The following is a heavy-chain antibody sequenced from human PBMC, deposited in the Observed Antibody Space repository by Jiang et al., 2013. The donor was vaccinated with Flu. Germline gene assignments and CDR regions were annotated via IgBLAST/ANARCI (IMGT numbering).Heavy chain of an antibody. D-gene: IGHD3-3*01. J-gene: IGHJ6*02. CDR1: GGSISSSNHY. V-gene: IGHV4-39*01. CDR3: ARHRVDLHNYYYYGMDV. CDR2: VYYSGTT. Sequence: GLVKPSKTLSLTCTVSGGSISSSNHYWGWIRQPPGRGLEWIGSVYYSGTTYYNPSLKSRVTISVDTSKNQFSLNLTSVTAADTTVFYCARHRVDLHNYYYYGMDVWGQGTTVTVSS.